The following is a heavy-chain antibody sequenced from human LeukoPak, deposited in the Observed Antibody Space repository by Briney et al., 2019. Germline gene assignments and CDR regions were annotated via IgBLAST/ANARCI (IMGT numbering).Heavy chain of an antibody. Sequence: GASVKVSCKASGYTFTSYDISWVRQAPGQGLEWMGGIIPIFGTANYAQKFQGRVTITADESTSTAYMELSSLRSEDTAVYYCARDRGDYYYGMDVWGQGTTVTVSS. V-gene: IGHV1-69*13. J-gene: IGHJ6*02. CDR3: ARDRGDYYYGMDV. CDR1: GYTFTSYD. CDR2: IIPIFGTA.